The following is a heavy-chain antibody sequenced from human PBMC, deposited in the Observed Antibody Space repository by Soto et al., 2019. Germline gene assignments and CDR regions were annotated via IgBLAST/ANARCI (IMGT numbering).Heavy chain of an antibody. CDR2: ISNNGSNK. Sequence: GGRRVSQKKSRGMEWVAVISNNGSNKYYADSVKGRSTISRDNSKNTLYLQMNSLRAEDTAVYYCAKDSFFSSNRDHRGYHHGLGFRGQPTLVTLSS. D-gene: IGHD3-22*01. V-gene: IGHV3-30*18. CDR1: G. J-gene: IGHJ4*02. CDR3: AKDSFFSSNRDHRGYHHGLGF.